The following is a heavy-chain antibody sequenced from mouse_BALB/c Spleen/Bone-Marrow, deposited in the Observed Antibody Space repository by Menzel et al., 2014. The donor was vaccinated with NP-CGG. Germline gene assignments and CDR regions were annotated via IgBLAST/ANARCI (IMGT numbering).Heavy chain of an antibody. J-gene: IGHJ1*01. CDR1: GFNIKDTY. V-gene: IGHV14-3*02. Sequence: EVQLQQSGAELVKPGASVKLSCTASGFNIKDTYMHWVKQRPEQGLEWIGRIDPANGNTKYDPKFQGKATITAGTSSNTAYLQLSSLTSEDTAVYYCATMITDWYFDVWGAGTTVTVSS. CDR2: IDPANGNT. D-gene: IGHD2-4*01. CDR3: ATMITDWYFDV.